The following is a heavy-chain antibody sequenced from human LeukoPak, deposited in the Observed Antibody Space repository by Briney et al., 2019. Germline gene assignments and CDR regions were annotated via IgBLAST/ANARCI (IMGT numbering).Heavy chain of an antibody. J-gene: IGHJ5*02. D-gene: IGHD2-15*01. CDR1: GFTFSSYA. CDR2: ISGSGGST. V-gene: IGHV3-23*01. Sequence: GGSLRLSCAASGFTFSSYAMSWVRQAPGKGLEWVSAISGSGGSTYYADSVKGRFTISRDNSKNTLYLQMNSLRAEDTAVYYCAKDRPRYCSGGSCYSNWFDPWGQGTLATVSS. CDR3: AKDRPRYCSGGSCYSNWFDP.